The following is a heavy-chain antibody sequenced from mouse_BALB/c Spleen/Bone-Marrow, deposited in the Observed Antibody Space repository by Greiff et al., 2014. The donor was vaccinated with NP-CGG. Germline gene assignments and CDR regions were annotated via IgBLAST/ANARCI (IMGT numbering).Heavy chain of an antibody. Sequence: DVQLVESGGGLVQPGGSLRLSCTTSGFTFTDYFMTWVRQPPGKALEWLGFIRNKPNGYTTEYNPSVKGRFTISRDNSQGIFYLQMNTLRVEDSAIYYCARDYNGYFDFWGQGTTLTVSS. CDR3: ARDYNGYFDF. D-gene: IGHD6-1*01. V-gene: IGHV7-3*02. CDR1: GFTFTDYF. CDR2: IRNKPNGYTT. J-gene: IGHJ2*01.